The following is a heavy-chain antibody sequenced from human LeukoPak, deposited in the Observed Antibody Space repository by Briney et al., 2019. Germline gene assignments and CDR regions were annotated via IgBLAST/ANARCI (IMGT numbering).Heavy chain of an antibody. CDR1: GFTFSSYW. V-gene: IGHV3-7*03. J-gene: IGHJ4*02. Sequence: GGSLRLSCAASGFTFSSYWMSWVRQAPGKGLEWVANINKDGGEEYYVDSVKGRFTISRENAKNSLYLQMNSLRAEDTAVYYCARGHRQGLLDLDYWGQGTLVTVSS. CDR2: INKDGGEE. CDR3: ARGHRQGLLDLDY. D-gene: IGHD3-10*01.